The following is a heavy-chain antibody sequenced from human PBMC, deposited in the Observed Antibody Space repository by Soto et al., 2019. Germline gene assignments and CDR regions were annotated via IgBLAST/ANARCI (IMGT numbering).Heavy chain of an antibody. D-gene: IGHD5-18*01. CDR3: ARVDIQLSYYFDY. CDR1: GGSISSGDYY. CDR2: IYYSGST. Sequence: LSLTCTVSGGSISSGDYYWSWIRQPPGKGLEWIGYIYYSGSTYYNPSLKSRVTISVDTSKNQFSLKLSSVTAADTAVYYCARVDIQLSYYFDYWGQGTLVTVSS. V-gene: IGHV4-30-4*01. J-gene: IGHJ4*02.